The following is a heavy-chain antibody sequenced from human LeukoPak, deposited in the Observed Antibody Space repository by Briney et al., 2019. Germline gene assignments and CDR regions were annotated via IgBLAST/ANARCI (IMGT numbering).Heavy chain of an antibody. V-gene: IGHV4-4*07. J-gene: IGHJ6*03. D-gene: IGHD2-15*01. CDR1: GGSITSYY. Sequence: SETLCLICTVSGGSITSYYWIWIRQPAGKGLERIGRIYTSGSTNYNPSLKSRVTMSVDTSKNQFSLKLSSVTAADTAVYYCARASYSPPYYYYYYMDVWGKGTTVTVSS. CDR2: IYTSGST. CDR3: ARASYSPPYYYYYYMDV.